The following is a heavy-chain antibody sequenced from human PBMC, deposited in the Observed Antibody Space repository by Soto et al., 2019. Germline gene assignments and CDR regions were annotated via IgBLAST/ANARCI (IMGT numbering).Heavy chain of an antibody. CDR1: GFTFSSYG. J-gene: IGHJ3*02. D-gene: IGHD6-13*01. V-gene: IGHV3-33*01. CDR2: IWYDGSNK. CDR3: AREGGKQQLWPDAFDI. Sequence: GGSLRLSCAASGFTFSSYGMHWVRQAPGKGLEWVAVIWYDGSNKYYADSVKGRFTISRDNSKNTLYLQMNSLRAEDTAVYYCAREGGKQQLWPDAFDIWGQGTMVTVSS.